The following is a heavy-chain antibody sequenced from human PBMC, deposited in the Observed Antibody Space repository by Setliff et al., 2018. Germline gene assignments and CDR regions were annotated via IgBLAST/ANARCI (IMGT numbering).Heavy chain of an antibody. CDR2: ISVYNGKT. CDR1: GYTFTSYG. J-gene: IGHJ6*02. Sequence: ASVKVSCKASGYTFTSYGFSWVRQAPGHGLEWMGWISVYNGKTKYAQKFQGRVTITRDTSASTAYMELSSLRSEDTAVYYCARDGGWFGAQLYYYYGMDVWGQGTTVTVSS. CDR3: ARDGGWFGAQLYYYYGMDV. D-gene: IGHD3-10*01. V-gene: IGHV1-18*01.